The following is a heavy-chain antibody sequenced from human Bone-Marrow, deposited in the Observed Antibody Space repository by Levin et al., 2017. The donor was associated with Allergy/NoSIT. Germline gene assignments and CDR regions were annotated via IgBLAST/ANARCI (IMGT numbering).Heavy chain of an antibody. J-gene: IGHJ5*02. CDR3: ARVRFQGGYCSGGSGYSDWFDP. D-gene: IGHD2-15*01. CDR2: IYYSGST. Sequence: PGGSLRLSCTVSGGSISSSSYYWGWIRQPPGKGLEWIGSIYYSGSTYYNPSLKSRVTISVDTSKNQFSLKLSSVTAADTAVYYCARVRFQGGYCSGGSGYSDWFDPWGQGTLVTVSS. CDR1: GGSISSSSYY. V-gene: IGHV4-39*07.